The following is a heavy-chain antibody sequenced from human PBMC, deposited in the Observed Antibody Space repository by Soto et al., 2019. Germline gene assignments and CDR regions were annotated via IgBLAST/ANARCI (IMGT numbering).Heavy chain of an antibody. J-gene: IGHJ6*02. CDR2: ISSSGSST. CDR1: GFTFSSYA. CDR3: ARDTPPMITFGGAPYGMDV. V-gene: IGHV3-23*01. Sequence: GGSLRLSCAASGFTFSSYAMSWVRQAPGKGLEWVSAISSSGSSTYYADSVKDRFTISRDNAKNSLYLQMNSLRSEDTAVYYCARDTPPMITFGGAPYGMDVWGQGTTVTVSS. D-gene: IGHD3-16*01.